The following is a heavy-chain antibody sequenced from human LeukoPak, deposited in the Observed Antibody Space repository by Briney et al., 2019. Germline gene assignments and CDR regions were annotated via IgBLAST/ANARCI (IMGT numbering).Heavy chain of an antibody. CDR1: GDSISSSSYF. J-gene: IGHJ4*02. Sequence: SETLSLTCTVSGDSISSSSYFWGCIRQPPGKGLEWIVSIYYSGSTYYNPSLKSRVTISVDTSKNQFSLKLSSVTAPDTAVYYCARHGWASVAARLDYWGQGTLVTVSS. CDR2: IYYSGST. D-gene: IGHD6-6*01. V-gene: IGHV4-39*01. CDR3: ARHGWASVAARLDY.